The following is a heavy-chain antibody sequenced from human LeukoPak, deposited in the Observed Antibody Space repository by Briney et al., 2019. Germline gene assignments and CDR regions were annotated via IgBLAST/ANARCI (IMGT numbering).Heavy chain of an antibody. J-gene: IGHJ4*02. CDR3: AREACSGGSCYPDY. CDR2: INHSGST. Sequence: SETLSLTCTVSGGSISNSDYYWSWIRQPPGKGLEWIGEINHSGSTNYDPSLKSRVTMSVDMSHSQFSLNLSSVTAADTAVYYCAREACSGGSCYPDYWGQGTLVTVSS. D-gene: IGHD2-15*01. CDR1: GGSISNSDYY. V-gene: IGHV4-39*07.